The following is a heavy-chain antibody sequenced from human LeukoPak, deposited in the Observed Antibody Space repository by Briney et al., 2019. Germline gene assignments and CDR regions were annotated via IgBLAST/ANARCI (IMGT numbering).Heavy chain of an antibody. CDR3: ARVSPRLYYYYGMDV. Sequence: SETLSLTCTVSGGSISSYYWSWIRQPPGKGLEGIGYIYYSGSTNYNPSLKSRVTISVDTSKNQFSLKLSSVTAADTAVYYCARVSPRLYYYYGMDVWGQGTTVTVSS. CDR2: IYYSGST. V-gene: IGHV4-59*01. CDR1: GGSISSYY. J-gene: IGHJ6*02.